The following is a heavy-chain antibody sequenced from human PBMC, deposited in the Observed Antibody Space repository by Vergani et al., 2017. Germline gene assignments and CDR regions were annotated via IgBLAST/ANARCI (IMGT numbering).Heavy chain of an antibody. Sequence: QVQLQESGPGLVKPSQTLSLTCTVSGGSISSGSYYWSWIRQPAGKGLEWMERIYTSGSTNYNPSLKSRVTMSVDTSKNQFSLKLSSVTAADTAVYYCATEYSNSSFYYYYYMDGWGERTTVTVSS. J-gene: IGHJ6*03. CDR3: ATEYSNSSFYYYYYMDG. V-gene: IGHV4-61*02. CDR1: GGSISSGSYY. CDR2: IYTSGST. D-gene: IGHD6-6*01.